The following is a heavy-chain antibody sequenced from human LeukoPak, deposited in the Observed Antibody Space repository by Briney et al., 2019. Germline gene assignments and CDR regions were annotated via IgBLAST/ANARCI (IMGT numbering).Heavy chain of an antibody. Sequence: GGSLGLSCAASGFTSRNYVIHWVRQAPGKGLEWVANIKQDGSEKYYVDSVKGRFTISRDNAKGSLFLQMNSLRAEDTGVYYCARGLGPGIVALAYWGQGTLVTVSS. J-gene: IGHJ4*02. V-gene: IGHV3-7*01. D-gene: IGHD6-6*01. CDR3: ARGLGPGIVALAY. CDR1: GFTSRNYV. CDR2: IKQDGSEK.